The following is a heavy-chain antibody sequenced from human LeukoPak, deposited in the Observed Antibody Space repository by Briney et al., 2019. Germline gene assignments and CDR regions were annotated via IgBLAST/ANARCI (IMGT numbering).Heavy chain of an antibody. CDR1: GFTFSSYS. CDR2: IGTSSSYL. V-gene: IGHV3-21*01. D-gene: IGHD2/OR15-2a*01. CDR3: ARDRTLLDY. J-gene: IGHJ4*02. Sequence: GGSLRLSCAASGFTFSSYSMNWVRQAPGKGLEWVLSIGTSSSYLYYADSVKGRFTISRDNAENSLYLQMNSLRAEDTAVYYCARDRTLLDYWGQGTLVTVSS.